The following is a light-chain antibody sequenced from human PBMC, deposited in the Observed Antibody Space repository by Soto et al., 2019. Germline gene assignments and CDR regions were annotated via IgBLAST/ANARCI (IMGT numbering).Light chain of an antibody. V-gene: IGLV1-44*01. J-gene: IGLJ2*01. Sequence: QAVVTQPPSASGTPGQRVTISCSGSVSSIGTNTVNWYRQLPGTGPKLLIYGNNQRPSGVPDRFSGSKSGTSASLDISGLQSEDEADYYCAAWDGSLNNVLFGGGTKVTVL. CDR1: VSSIGTNT. CDR2: GNN. CDR3: AAWDGSLNNVL.